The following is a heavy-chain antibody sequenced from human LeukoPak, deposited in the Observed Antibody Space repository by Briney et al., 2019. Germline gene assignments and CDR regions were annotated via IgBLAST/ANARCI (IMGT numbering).Heavy chain of an antibody. Sequence: SGGSLRLSCAASGFTFSSYSMNWVRQAPGKGLEWVSSISSSSSYIYYADSVKGRFTISRDNAKNSLYLQMNSLRAEDTAVYYCARDSGKSSSWYYFDYWGQGTLVTVSS. CDR2: ISSSSSYI. CDR3: ARDSGKSSSWYYFDY. V-gene: IGHV3-21*01. CDR1: GFTFSSYS. D-gene: IGHD6-13*01. J-gene: IGHJ4*02.